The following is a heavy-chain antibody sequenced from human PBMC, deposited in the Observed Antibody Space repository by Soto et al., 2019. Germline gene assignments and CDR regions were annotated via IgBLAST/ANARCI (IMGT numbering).Heavy chain of an antibody. CDR1: GGTFSSYA. J-gene: IGHJ6*02. V-gene: IGHV1-69*06. Sequence: GASVKVSCKASGGTFSSYAISWVRQAPGQGLEWMGGIIPIFGTANYAQKFQGRVTITADKSTSTAYMELSSLRSEDTAVYYCARETDILTGDSILHITQYYYYGMDAWGQGTTVTVSS. CDR2: IIPIFGTA. CDR3: ARETDILTGDSILHITQYYYYGMDA. D-gene: IGHD3-9*01.